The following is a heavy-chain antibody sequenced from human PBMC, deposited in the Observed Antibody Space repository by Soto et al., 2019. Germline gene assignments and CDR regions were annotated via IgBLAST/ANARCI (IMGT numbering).Heavy chain of an antibody. D-gene: IGHD6-19*01. V-gene: IGHV4-31*03. CDR1: GGSISRGGYY. J-gene: IGHJ3*01. CDR3: ARAISSGWYGDAFDL. CDR2: IYYSGST. Sequence: NPSETLSLTCTLSGGSISRGGYYWSWIREHPGKGLEWIGSIYYSGSTYYNPSLKSRVTISVDTSKNQFSLKLSSVTAADTAVYYCARAISSGWYGDAFDLWGQGTMVTVSS.